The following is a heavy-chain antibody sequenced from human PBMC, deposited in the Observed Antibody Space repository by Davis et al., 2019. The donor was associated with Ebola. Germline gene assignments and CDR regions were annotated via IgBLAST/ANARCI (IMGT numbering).Heavy chain of an antibody. Sequence: AASVKVSCKASGGTFSTYGISWVRQAPGQGLEWMGRINSRTGDTKYAQMFQGRVTMTRDTSISTVYMDLTRLRSDDTAVYYCARVVGVLTSYPFDYWGQGTLVTVSS. CDR1: GGTFSTYG. J-gene: IGHJ4*02. CDR2: INSRTGDT. D-gene: IGHD3-9*01. CDR3: ARVVGVLTSYPFDY. V-gene: IGHV1-2*06.